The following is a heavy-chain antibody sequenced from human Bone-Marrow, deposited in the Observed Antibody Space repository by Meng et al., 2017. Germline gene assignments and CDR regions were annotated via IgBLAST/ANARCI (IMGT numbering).Heavy chain of an antibody. Sequence: GESLKISCAASGFTFSSYAMHWVRQAPGKGLEWVAVISYDGSNKYYADSVKGRFTISRDNSRNTLYLQMNSLRAEDTAVYYCARAGRSYYDSSGYYQSFDYWGHGTQVTGAS. V-gene: IGHV3-30*04. CDR3: ARAGRSYYDSSGYYQSFDY. CDR1: GFTFSSYA. D-gene: IGHD3-22*01. CDR2: ISYDGSNK. J-gene: IGHJ4*01.